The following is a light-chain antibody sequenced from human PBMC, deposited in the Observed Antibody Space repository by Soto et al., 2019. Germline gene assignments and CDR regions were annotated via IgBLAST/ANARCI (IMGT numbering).Light chain of an antibody. V-gene: IGKV2-24*01. CDR3: MQASQLRT. CDR1: ESLVHSDGKTY. J-gene: IGKJ1*01. CDR2: QIS. Sequence: IVLTQTPLSSAVTLGQPASFSCGSSESLVHSDGKTYLGWLHLRPGQPPRLLIYQISSRPPGVPDRFSGSGAGTNFTLKISRVEPEDVGIFYCMQASQLRTFGQGTKVEIK.